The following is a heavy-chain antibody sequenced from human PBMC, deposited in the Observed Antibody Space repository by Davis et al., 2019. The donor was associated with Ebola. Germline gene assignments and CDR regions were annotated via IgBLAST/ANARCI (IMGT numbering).Heavy chain of an antibody. V-gene: IGHV3-23*01. Sequence: PGGSLRLPCAASGFTFSSYAMSWVRQAPGKGLEWVSAISGSGGSTYYADSVKGRFTISRDNSKNTLYLQMNSLRAEDTAVYYCAKDRGGIAAVTAWFDPWGQGTLVTVSS. CDR3: AKDRGGIAAVTAWFDP. CDR1: GFTFSSYA. CDR2: ISGSGGST. D-gene: IGHD6-13*01. J-gene: IGHJ5*02.